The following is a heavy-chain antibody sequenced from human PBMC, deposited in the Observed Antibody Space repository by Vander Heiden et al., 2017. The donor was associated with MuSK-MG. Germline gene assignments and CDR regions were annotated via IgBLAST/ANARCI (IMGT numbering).Heavy chain of an antibody. Sequence: EVQLVESGGGLVQPGGSLRLSCAASGFTFSDYAMNWVRQAPGKGLEWVSYISSSGSTVFSAESVKGRFTISRDNAKNSLSLQMNSLRAEDTAMYYCARDRAGWEVPDYWGQGTLVSVSS. J-gene: IGHJ4*02. CDR3: ARDRAGWEVPDY. D-gene: IGHD1-26*01. CDR1: GFTFSDYA. CDR2: ISSSGSTV. V-gene: IGHV3-48*01.